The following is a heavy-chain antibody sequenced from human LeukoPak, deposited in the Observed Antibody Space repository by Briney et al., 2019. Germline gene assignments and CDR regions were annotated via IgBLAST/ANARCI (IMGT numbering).Heavy chain of an antibody. V-gene: IGHV1-18*01. J-gene: IGHJ6*02. CDR1: GYTFTSYG. CDR2: ISAYNSNT. D-gene: IGHD4-17*01. CDR3: ARGGGHHFGEYYYYYYGMDV. Sequence: ASVKVSCKASGYTFTSYGISWVRQAPGQGLEWMGWISAYNSNTNYAQKLQGRVTMTTDTSTSTAYMELRSLRSDDTAVYYCARGGGHHFGEYYYYYYGMDVWGQGTTVTVSS.